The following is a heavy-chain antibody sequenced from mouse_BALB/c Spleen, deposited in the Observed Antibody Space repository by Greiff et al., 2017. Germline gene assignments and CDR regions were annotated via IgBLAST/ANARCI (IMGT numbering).Heavy chain of an antibody. CDR1: GFTFSSYA. V-gene: IGHV5-6-5*01. Sequence: EVKLMESGGGLVKPGGSLKLSCAASGFTFSSYAMSWVRQTPEKRLEWVASISSGGSTYYPDSVKGRFTISRDNARNILYLQMSSLRSEDPAMYYFARGGGYDYDVFDYWGQGTTLTVSS. CDR3: ARGGGYDYDVFDY. D-gene: IGHD2-4*01. CDR2: ISSGGST. J-gene: IGHJ2*01.